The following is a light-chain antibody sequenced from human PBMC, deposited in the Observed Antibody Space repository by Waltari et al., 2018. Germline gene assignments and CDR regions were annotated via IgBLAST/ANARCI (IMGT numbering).Light chain of an antibody. CDR2: EDN. CDR1: TLPKKY. Sequence: SSELTQPPSVSVSPGQTARITCSGDTLPKKYVYWYHQKSGRAPVLVLYEDNKRPSGMSGRFSGSSSGTMAALTISGAQVEDEGDYYCYSTLGSDNHGAVFGGGTTLTVL. J-gene: IGLJ3*02. CDR3: YSTLGSDNHGAV. V-gene: IGLV3-10*01.